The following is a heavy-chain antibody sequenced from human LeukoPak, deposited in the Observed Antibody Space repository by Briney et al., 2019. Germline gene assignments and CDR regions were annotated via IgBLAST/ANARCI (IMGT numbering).Heavy chain of an antibody. Sequence: PSETLSLTCTVSSGSISSYYWSWIRQPPGKGLEWIGYIYYSGSTNYNPSLKSRVTISVDTSKNQFSLKLSSVTAADTAVYYCAREVAARERIDYWGQGTLVTVSS. CDR3: AREVAARERIDY. CDR1: SGSISSYY. CDR2: IYYSGST. J-gene: IGHJ4*02. V-gene: IGHV4-59*12. D-gene: IGHD2-15*01.